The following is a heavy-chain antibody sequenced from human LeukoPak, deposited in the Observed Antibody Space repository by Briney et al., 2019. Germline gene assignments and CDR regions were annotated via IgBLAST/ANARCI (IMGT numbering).Heavy chain of an antibody. J-gene: IGHJ4*02. CDR1: GFTFSSYG. CDR2: IWYGGSNK. Sequence: PGGSLRLSCAASGFTFSSYGMHWVRQAPGKGLEWVAVIWYGGSNKYYADSVKGRFTISRDNSKNTLYLQMNSLRAEDTALYYCAKGMVRGVRYGFDYWGQGTLVTVSS. V-gene: IGHV3-30*02. CDR3: AKGMVRGVRYGFDY. D-gene: IGHD3-10*01.